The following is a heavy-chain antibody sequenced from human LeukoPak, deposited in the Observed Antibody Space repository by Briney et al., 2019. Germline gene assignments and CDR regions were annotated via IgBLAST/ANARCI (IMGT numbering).Heavy chain of an antibody. CDR2: ISYDGSNK. J-gene: IGHJ4*02. CDR3: AKSSYGYLFDY. Sequence: GGSLRLSCAASGFTFSSYGMHWVRQAPGKGLEWVAVISYDGSNKYYADSVKGRFTISRDNSKNTLYLQMNSLRGEDTAVYYCAKSSYGYLFDYLGQGTLVNVSS. V-gene: IGHV3-30*18. D-gene: IGHD5-18*01. CDR1: GFTFSSYG.